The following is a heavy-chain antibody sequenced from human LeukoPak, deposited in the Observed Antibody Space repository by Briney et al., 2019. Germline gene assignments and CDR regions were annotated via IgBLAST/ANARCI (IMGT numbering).Heavy chain of an antibody. CDR1: GFTFSSYS. CDR3: ARDGAGGVEGGFDY. V-gene: IGHV3-21*01. J-gene: IGHJ4*02. Sequence: GGSLRLSCAASGFTFSSYSMNWVRQAPGKGLEWVSSISSSSSYIYYADSVKGRFTISRDNAKNSLYLQMNSLRAEDTAVYYCARDGAGGVEGGFDYWGQGTLVTVSS. D-gene: IGHD1-26*01. CDR2: ISSSSSYI.